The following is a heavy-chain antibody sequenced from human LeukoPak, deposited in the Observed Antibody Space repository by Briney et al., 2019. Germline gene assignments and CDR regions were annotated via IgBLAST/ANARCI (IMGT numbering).Heavy chain of an antibody. CDR2: ISPDDSET. CDR1: GYSFTNYW. V-gene: IGHV5-51*01. D-gene: IGHD6-13*01. Sequence: GESLKISCKGSGYSFTNYWIGWVRQMPGKGLEWMGIISPDDSETIYSPSFQGQVTISADKSISTAYLQLSSLKASDTAMYFCARHGAPAADAFDIWGQGTMVTVSS. J-gene: IGHJ3*02. CDR3: ARHGAPAADAFDI.